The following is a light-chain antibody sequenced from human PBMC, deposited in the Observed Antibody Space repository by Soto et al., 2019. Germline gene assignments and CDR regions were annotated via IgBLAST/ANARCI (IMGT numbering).Light chain of an antibody. J-gene: IGKJ1*01. CDR1: QSVRSS. CDR3: QQYNDWPRT. CDR2: GAS. Sequence: TQSPATLRLSPGEIATLSCRASQSVRSSLAWYQQQPGQAPRLLIYGASTRTTGIPARFSGSGSGTEFTLTISSLQSEDFAFYYCQQYNDWPRTFGQGTKVDIK. V-gene: IGKV3-15*01.